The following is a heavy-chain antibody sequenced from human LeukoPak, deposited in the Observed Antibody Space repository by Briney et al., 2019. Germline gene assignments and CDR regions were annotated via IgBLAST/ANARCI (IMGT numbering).Heavy chain of an antibody. CDR2: ISYSGRT. D-gene: IGHD1-26*01. V-gene: IGHV4-39*07. J-gene: IGHJ4*02. CDR3: VRVRSGSISDS. CDR1: GGSISSTTYY. Sequence: SETLSLTCTVSGGSISSTTYYWGWVRQPPGKGLEWIATISYSGRTYYNPSVKSRVTISRDTSKNQFSLRLNSVTAADTAVYYCVRVRSGSISDSWGQGTLVTVSS.